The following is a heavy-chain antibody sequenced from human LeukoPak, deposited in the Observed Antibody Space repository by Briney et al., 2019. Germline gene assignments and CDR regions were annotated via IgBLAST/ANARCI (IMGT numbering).Heavy chain of an antibody. J-gene: IGHJ4*02. D-gene: IGHD2-15*01. Sequence: SETLSLTCAVYGGSFTDYYWSWIRQPPGKGLEWIAEINHSGTSNYSPSLKSRVTISVDTSKNQLSLKLNSVTAADTAVYYCARPYCSAGNCYSNFDSWGQGTLVTVSS. CDR3: ARPYCSAGNCYSNFDS. V-gene: IGHV4-34*01. CDR1: GGSFTDYY. CDR2: INHSGTS.